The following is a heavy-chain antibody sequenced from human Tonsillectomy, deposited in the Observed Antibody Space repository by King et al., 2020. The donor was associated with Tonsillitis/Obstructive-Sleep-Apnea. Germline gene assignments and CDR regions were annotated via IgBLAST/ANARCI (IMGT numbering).Heavy chain of an antibody. CDR3: AHSKLASGWYYYMDV. D-gene: IGHD6-13*01. CDR1: WFSLSTSGVG. CDR2: IYWDDDK. J-gene: IGHJ6*03. Sequence: TLKESGPTLVKPTQTLTLTCTFSWFSLSTSGVGVGWIRQTPGKALEWLSLIYWDDDKRYSPSLKSRLTITKETSKNQVCFTMTNMDPVDTATYYCAHSKLASGWYYYMDVWGKGTTVTVSS. V-gene: IGHV2-5*02.